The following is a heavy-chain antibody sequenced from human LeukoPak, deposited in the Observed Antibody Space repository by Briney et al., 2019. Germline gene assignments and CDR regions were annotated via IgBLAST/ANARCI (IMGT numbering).Heavy chain of an antibody. CDR3: AKDSVAGILNWFDP. CDR2: ISGSGGST. CDR1: GFTVSSNY. Sequence: PGGSLRLSCAASGFTVSSNYMSWVRQAPGKGLEWVSAISGSGGSTYYADSVKGRFTISRDNSKNTLYLQMNSLRAEDTAVYYCAKDSVAGILNWFDPWGQGTLVTVSS. D-gene: IGHD6-19*01. V-gene: IGHV3-23*01. J-gene: IGHJ5*02.